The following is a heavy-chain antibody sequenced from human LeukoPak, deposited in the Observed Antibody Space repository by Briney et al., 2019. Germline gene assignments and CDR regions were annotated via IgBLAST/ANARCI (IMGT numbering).Heavy chain of an antibody. CDR1: GFTLNRNY. V-gene: IGHV3-53*01. CDR3: AGCSAHYPDAFDI. D-gene: IGHD3-22*01. Sequence: PGGSLRLSRAASGFTLNRNYMSWVRPAPGKGLEWVSLIYSGGGTYHADSVKGRFAISRLNSKNTLYPQMNPLRTADTAVYYWAGCSAHYPDAFDIWGQGTMVSVSS. CDR2: IYSGGGT. J-gene: IGHJ3*02.